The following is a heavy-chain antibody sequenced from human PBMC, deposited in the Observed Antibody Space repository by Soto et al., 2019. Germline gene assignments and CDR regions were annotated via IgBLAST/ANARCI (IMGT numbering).Heavy chain of an antibody. CDR3: VRLEGLATNSYYFDF. CDR1: DDSINSDKYY. J-gene: IGHJ4*02. D-gene: IGHD1-1*01. V-gene: IGHV4-39*01. CDR2: IYYRGNA. Sequence: KTSETLSLTCSVSDDSINSDKYYWGWIRQPPGKGLEWIGSIYYRGNAYYNPSLQTRVTISLDKSKSQFSLKLNSVTAADSAVYFCVRLEGLATNSYYFDFWSPGALVTVSS.